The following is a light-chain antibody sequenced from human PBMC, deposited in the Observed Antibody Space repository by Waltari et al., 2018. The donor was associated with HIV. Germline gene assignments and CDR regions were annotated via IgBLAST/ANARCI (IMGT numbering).Light chain of an antibody. CDR2: WAS. V-gene: IGKV4-1*01. Sequence: DIVLTQSPDSLAVSLGAMAPINCKSSQRALNSSNNKNQLAWYQQKPGQPPKLLIYWASTRESGVPDRFSGSGSGTDFTLTISSLQAEDVAVYYCQQFYNYPRTFGGGTKVEI. CDR1: QRALNSSNNKNQ. J-gene: IGKJ4*01. CDR3: QQFYNYPRT.